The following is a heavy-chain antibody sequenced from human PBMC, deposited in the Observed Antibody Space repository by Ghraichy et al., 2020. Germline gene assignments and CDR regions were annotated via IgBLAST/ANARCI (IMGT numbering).Heavy chain of an antibody. D-gene: IGHD4-17*01. J-gene: IGHJ4*02. CDR2: IWYDGSNK. V-gene: IGHV3-33*01. CDR3: ARGDYGDHYYYFDY. Sequence: GGSLRLSCAASGFTFSSYGMHWVRQAPGKGLEWVAVIWYDGSNKYYADSVKGRFTISRDNSKNTLYLQMNSLRAEDTAVYYCARGDYGDHYYYFDYWGQGTLVTVSS. CDR1: GFTFSSYG.